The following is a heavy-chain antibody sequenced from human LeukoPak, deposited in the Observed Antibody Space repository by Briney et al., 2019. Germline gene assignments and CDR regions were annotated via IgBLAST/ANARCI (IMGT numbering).Heavy chain of an antibody. V-gene: IGHV3-48*02. D-gene: IGHD4-11*01. CDR1: GFTFSSYG. CDR3: AKHMTTVTNLLDY. CDR2: ISSSSSSI. Sequence: GGSLRLSCAASGFTFSSYGMSWVRQAPGKGLEWVAYISSSSSSIYYADSVKGRFTISRDNAKNSLFLQMNSLRDEDTAVYYCAKHMTTVTNLLDYWGQGTLVTVSS. J-gene: IGHJ4*02.